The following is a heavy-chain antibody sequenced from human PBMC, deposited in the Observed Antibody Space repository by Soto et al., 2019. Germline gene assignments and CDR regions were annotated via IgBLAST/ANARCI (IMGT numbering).Heavy chain of an antibody. V-gene: IGHV3-30*18. CDR2: ISYDGSNK. CDR3: AKDRVGPSDY. CDR1: GFTFSSYG. D-gene: IGHD1-26*01. Sequence: VQLLESGGGLVQPGESLRLSCAASGFTFSSYGMHWVRQAPGKGLEWVAVISYDGSNKYYADSVKGRFTISRDNSKNTLYLQMNSLRAEDTAVYYCAKDRVGPSDYWGQGTLVTVSS. J-gene: IGHJ4*02.